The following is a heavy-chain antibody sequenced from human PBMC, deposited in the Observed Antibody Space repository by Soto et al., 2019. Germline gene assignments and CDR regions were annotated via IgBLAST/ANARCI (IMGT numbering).Heavy chain of an antibody. CDR2: IYWDDDK. J-gene: IGHJ4*02. CDR1: GFSLSSTRMA. CDR3: AHIVVAGLGYYFDY. V-gene: IGHV2-5*02. Sequence: QITLKESGPTLVKPTQTLTLTFTFSGFSLSSTRMAVGWIRPPPGKALEWLALIYWDDDKRYSPFLKSRLTITKDTSKKPVVLTMSYMDPVDTARYYCAHIVVAGLGYYFDYWGQGTLVTVSS. D-gene: IGHD6-19*01.